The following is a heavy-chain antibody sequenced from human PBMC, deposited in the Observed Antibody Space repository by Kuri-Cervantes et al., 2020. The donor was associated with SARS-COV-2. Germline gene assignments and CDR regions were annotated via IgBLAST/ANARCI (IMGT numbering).Heavy chain of an antibody. Sequence: ESLKISCAVSGYSISSGYYWGWIRQPPGKGLEWIGSIYHSGSTYYNSSLKSRVTISVDTSKNQFSLKLSSVTAADTAVYYCARHGLDCGGDCYPEFDYWGQGTLVTVSS. J-gene: IGHJ4*02. V-gene: IGHV4-38-2*01. D-gene: IGHD2-21*01. CDR3: ARHGLDCGGDCYPEFDY. CDR1: GYSISSGYY. CDR2: IYHSGST.